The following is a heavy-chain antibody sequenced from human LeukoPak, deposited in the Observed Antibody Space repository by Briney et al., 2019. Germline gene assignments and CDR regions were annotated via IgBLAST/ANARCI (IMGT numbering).Heavy chain of an antibody. D-gene: IGHD4-17*01. CDR2: ISYDGSNK. CDR1: GFTFSSYA. CDR3: ARDPYGDYPFDAFDI. J-gene: IGHJ3*02. V-gene: IGHV3-30-3*01. Sequence: PGRSLRLSCAASGFTFSSYAMHWVRQAPGKGLEWVAVISYDGSNKYYADSVKGRFTISRDNSKNTLYLQMNSLRAEDTAVYYCARDPYGDYPFDAFDIWGQGTMVTVSS.